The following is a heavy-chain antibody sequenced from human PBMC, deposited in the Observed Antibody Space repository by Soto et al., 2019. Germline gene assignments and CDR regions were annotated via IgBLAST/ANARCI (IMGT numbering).Heavy chain of an antibody. CDR3: AKDPITYNWNPTQDAFDI. CDR2: ISSSSSYI. CDR1: GFTFSSYS. Sequence: GGSLRLSCAASGFTFSSYSMNWVRQAPGKGLEWVSSISSSSSYIYYADSVKGRFTISRDNSNNTLYLQMNSLRAEDTAVYYCAKDPITYNWNPTQDAFDIWGQGTMVTVSS. V-gene: IGHV3-21*04. D-gene: IGHD1-20*01. J-gene: IGHJ3*02.